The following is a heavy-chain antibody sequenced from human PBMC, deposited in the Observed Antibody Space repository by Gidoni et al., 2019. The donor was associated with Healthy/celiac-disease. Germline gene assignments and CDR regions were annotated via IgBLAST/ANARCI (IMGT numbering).Heavy chain of an antibody. V-gene: IGHV4-31*02. J-gene: IGHJ3*02. Sequence: YGSWIRQHPGKGLEWIGYIYYSGSTYYNPSLKSRVTISVDTSKNKFSLKLSSVTAADTAVYYCARLDYGDTDAFDILGQGTMVTVSS. D-gene: IGHD4-17*01. CDR1: Y. CDR2: IYYSGST. CDR3: ARLDYGDTDAFDI.